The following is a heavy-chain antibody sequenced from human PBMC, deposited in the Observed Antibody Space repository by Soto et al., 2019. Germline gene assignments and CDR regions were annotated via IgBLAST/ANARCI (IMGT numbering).Heavy chain of an antibody. CDR2: VNPILAMS. D-gene: IGHD3-10*01. J-gene: IGHJ4*02. CDR3: ARSYGSGSSPFDY. Sequence: QVQLVQSGAEVKKPGSSVKVSCKASGDTFSFYTLNWVRQAPGQGFEWVGRVNPILAMSSSAHKFQGRVSMFADKSPGTAYMELRSLRSDDTAVYYSARSYGSGSSPFDYWGQVTLGTVSS. CDR1: GDTFSFYT. V-gene: IGHV1-69*02.